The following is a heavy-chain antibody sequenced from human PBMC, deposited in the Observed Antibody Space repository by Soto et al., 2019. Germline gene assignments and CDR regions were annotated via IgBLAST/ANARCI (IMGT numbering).Heavy chain of an antibody. J-gene: IGHJ5*02. Sequence: SETLSLTCAVSGNSISSGYYWGWIRQPPGKGLEWIGSIYHSGSTYYNSSLKSRVTISVDTYKNQFSLKLSSVTAADTDVYYCARVGLRSGGSVNWFDPWGQGTLVTVSS. CDR3: ARVGLRSGGSVNWFDP. V-gene: IGHV4-38-2*01. D-gene: IGHD2-15*01. CDR1: GNSISSGYY. CDR2: IYHSGST.